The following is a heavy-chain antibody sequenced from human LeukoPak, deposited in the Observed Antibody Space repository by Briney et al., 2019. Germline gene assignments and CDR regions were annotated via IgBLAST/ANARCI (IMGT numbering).Heavy chain of an antibody. V-gene: IGHV3-7*01. CDR3: ARDICSSTSWHNFDY. CDR2: IKQDGSEK. Sequence: GGSLRLSCAASGFTFSSYWMSWVRQAPGKGLEWVANIKQDGSEKYYVDSVKGRFTISRDNAKNSLYLQMNSLRAEDTAVYYCARDICSSTSWHNFDYWGQGTPVTVPS. J-gene: IGHJ4*02. D-gene: IGHD2-2*01. CDR1: GFTFSSYW.